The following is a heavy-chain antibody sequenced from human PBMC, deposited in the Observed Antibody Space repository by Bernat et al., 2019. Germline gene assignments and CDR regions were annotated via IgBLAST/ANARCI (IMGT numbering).Heavy chain of an antibody. D-gene: IGHD1-26*01. J-gene: IGHJ4*02. CDR2: IYYSGST. CDR3: ARGYLYSYYFDY. CDR1: GGSISSYY. Sequence: QVQLQESGPGLVKSSETLSLTCTVSGGSISSYYWSWIRQPPGKGLAWIGYIYYSGSTNYNPSLKSRVTISVDTSKNQFSLKLSSVTAADTVVYYCARGYLYSYYFDYWGQGTLVSVSS. V-gene: IGHV4-59*01.